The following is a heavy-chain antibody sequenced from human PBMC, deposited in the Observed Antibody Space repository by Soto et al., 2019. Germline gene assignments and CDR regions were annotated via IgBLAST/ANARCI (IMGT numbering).Heavy chain of an antibody. CDR2: ISYDGSNK. J-gene: IGHJ6*02. D-gene: IGHD6-13*01. CDR1: GFTFRSYA. CDR3: ARDVGSSWYIWGAKYYYGMDV. V-gene: IGHV3-30*04. Sequence: QVQLVESGGGVVQPGRSLRLSCTASGFTFRSYAIHWVRQASGKGLEWVAVISYDGSNKYYADSVKGRFTISRDNSKNTLNLQMNSLRVEDTAVYYCARDVGSSWYIWGAKYYYGMDVWGQGTTVTVSS.